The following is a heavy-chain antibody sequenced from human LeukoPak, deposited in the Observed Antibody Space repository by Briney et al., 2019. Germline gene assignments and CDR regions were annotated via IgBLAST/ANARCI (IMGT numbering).Heavy chain of an antibody. CDR1: GFSLSTSGVG. Sequence: SGPTLVKPTQTLTLTCTFSGFSLSTSGVGVGWIRQPPGKALEWLALIYWDDDKRYSPSLKSRLTITKDTSKNQVVLTMTNMDPVDTATYYCVHRQLGIAAAGTLVGWFDPWDQGTLVTVSS. CDR2: IYWDDDK. D-gene: IGHD6-13*01. J-gene: IGHJ5*02. V-gene: IGHV2-5*02. CDR3: VHRQLGIAAAGTLVGWFDP.